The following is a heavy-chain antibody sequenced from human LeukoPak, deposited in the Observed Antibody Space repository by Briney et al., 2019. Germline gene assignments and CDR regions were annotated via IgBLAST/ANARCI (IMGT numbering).Heavy chain of an antibody. CDR1: GASITSYY. V-gene: IGHV4-4*07. CDR3: ARGSLVTIFGVVTRNWFDP. J-gene: IGHJ5*02. D-gene: IGHD3-3*01. CDR2: IYTSGST. Sequence: SETLSLTCTVSGASITSYYWSWIRQPAGKGLEWIGRIYTSGSTNYNPSLKSRVTMSVDTSKNQFSLKLSSVTAADTAVYYCARGSLVTIFGVVTRNWFDPWGQGTLVTVSS.